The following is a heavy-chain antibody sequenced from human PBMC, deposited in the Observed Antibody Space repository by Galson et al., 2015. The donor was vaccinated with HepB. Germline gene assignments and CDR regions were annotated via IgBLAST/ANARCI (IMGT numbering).Heavy chain of an antibody. CDR2: IIPILGIA. Sequence: SVKVSCKASGYTFTSYCMHWVRQVHAQGLEWMGRIIPILGIANYAQKFQGRVTITADKSTSTAYMELSSLRSEDTAVYYCARATPIYDFWSGSPFDPWGQGTLVTVSS. CDR3: ARATPIYDFWSGSPFDP. V-gene: IGHV1-69*04. J-gene: IGHJ5*02. CDR1: GYTFTSYC. D-gene: IGHD3-3*01.